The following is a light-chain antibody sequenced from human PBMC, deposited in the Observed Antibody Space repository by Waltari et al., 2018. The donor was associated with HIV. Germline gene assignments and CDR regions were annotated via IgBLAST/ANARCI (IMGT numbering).Light chain of an antibody. V-gene: IGLV2-11*01. CDR1: SRDVGGYTY. Sequence: QSALTQPRSVSGSPGQSVTISCTGTSRDVGGYTYVSWYQQHPGKAPKLMIYDVSKRPSGVPDRFSGSKSGNTASLTISGLQAEDEADYYCCSYAGSYTFYVFGTGTKVTVL. CDR3: CSYAGSYTFYV. CDR2: DVS. J-gene: IGLJ1*01.